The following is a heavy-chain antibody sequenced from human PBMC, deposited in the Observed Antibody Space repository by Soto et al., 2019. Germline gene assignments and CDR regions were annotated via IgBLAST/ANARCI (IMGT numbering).Heavy chain of an antibody. CDR2: ISSSSSTI. V-gene: IGHV3-48*01. J-gene: IGHJ3*02. CDR3: ETLTNYVYASDI. Sequence: EVQLVESGGGLVQPGGSLRLSCEASGFTFSSYSMNWVRQAPGKGLEWVSYISSSSSTIYYADSVKGRFTISRDNAKNSLYLHINSLRAADTAVYYCETLTNYVYASDIWGQGTMVTVSS. CDR1: GFTFSSYS. D-gene: IGHD1-7*01.